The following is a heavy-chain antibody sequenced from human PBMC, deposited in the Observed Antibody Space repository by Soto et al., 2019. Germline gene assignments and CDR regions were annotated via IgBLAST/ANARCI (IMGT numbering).Heavy chain of an antibody. CDR3: ARHLPTGDLGY. V-gene: IGHV3-48*01. D-gene: IGHD7-27*01. CDR1: GFTFSSYS. J-gene: IGHJ4*02. CDR2: ISSSSNTI. Sequence: EVQLVESGGGLVQPGGSLRLSCAASGFTFSSYSMNWVRQAPGKGLEWVSYISSSSNTIYYADSVKGRFTISRDNAKNSLYLQMNSLRAEDTAVYYCARHLPTGDLGYWGQGTLVTVSS.